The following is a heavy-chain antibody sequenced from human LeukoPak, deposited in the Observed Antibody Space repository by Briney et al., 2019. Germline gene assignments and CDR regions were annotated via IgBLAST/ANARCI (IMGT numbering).Heavy chain of an antibody. CDR2: IKQDGSGK. CDR1: GFTFSSYW. V-gene: IGHV3-7*01. D-gene: IGHD1-26*01. J-gene: IGHJ4*02. CDR3: ARDPDQIVGANFDY. Sequence: GGSLRLSCAASGFTFSSYWMNWVRQAPGKGLEWVANIKQDGSGKYYVDSVKGRFTISRDNAKNSLYLQMNSLRAEDTAVYYCARDPDQIVGANFDYWGQGTLDTVSS.